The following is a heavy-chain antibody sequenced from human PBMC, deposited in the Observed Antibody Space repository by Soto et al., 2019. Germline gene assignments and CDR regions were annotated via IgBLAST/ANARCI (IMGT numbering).Heavy chain of an antibody. D-gene: IGHD4-17*01. J-gene: IGHJ4*02. Sequence: QSGGSLRLSCAASGFTFRSYGMHWVRQAPGKGLEWVTIISYDGSNKYYADSVKGRFTISRDNSKNTLYLQMNSLRAEDTAEYYCAKEKSPLDYGDASIDYWGQGTLVTVSS. CDR2: ISYDGSNK. V-gene: IGHV3-30*18. CDR3: AKEKSPLDYGDASIDY. CDR1: GFTFRSYG.